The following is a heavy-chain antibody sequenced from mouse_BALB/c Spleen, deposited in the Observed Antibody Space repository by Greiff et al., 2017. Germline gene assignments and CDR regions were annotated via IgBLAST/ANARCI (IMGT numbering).Heavy chain of an antibody. J-gene: IGHJ3*01. CDR3: ASLYDYDFAY. D-gene: IGHD2-4*01. Sequence: EVMLVESGGGLVKPGGSLKLSCAASGFTFSDYYMYWVRQTPEKRLEWVATISDGGSYTYYPDSVKGRFTISRDNAKNNLYLQMSSLKSEDTAMYYCASLYDYDFAYWGQGTLVTVSA. V-gene: IGHV5-4*02. CDR1: GFTFSDYY. CDR2: ISDGGSYT.